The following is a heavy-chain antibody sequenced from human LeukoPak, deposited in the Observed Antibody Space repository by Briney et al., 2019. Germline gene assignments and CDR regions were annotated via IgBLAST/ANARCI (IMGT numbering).Heavy chain of an antibody. J-gene: IGHJ4*02. CDR1: GGSISSYY. D-gene: IGHD3-22*01. CDR2: IYYSGST. Sequence: SETLSLTCTVSGGSISSYYWSWIRQPPVKGLEWIGYIYYSGSTNYNPSLKSRVTISVDTSKNQFSLKLSSVTAADTAVYYCARRSVRSGYYYYWGQGTLVTVSS. CDR3: ARRSVRSGYYYY. V-gene: IGHV4-59*08.